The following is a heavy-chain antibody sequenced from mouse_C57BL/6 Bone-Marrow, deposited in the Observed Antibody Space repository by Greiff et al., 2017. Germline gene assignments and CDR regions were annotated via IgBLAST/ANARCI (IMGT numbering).Heavy chain of an antibody. CDR2: ISSGGSYT. CDR1: GFTFSSYG. D-gene: IGHD1-1*01. Sequence: EVQGVESGGDLVKPGGSLKLSCAASGFTFSSYGMSWVRQTPDKRLEWVATISSGGSYTYYPDSVKGRFTISRDNAKNTLYLQMSSLKSEDTAMYYCARQIIYYYGSSYGYYAMDYWGQGTSVTVSS. V-gene: IGHV5-6*01. CDR3: ARQIIYYYGSSYGYYAMDY. J-gene: IGHJ4*01.